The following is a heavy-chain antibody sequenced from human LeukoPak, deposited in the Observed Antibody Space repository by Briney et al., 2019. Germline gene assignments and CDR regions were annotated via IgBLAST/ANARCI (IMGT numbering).Heavy chain of an antibody. V-gene: IGHV3-30*04. CDR3: ARGGEYYDSSGYYLDAFDI. CDR1: GFTFSSYA. D-gene: IGHD3-22*01. CDR2: ISYDGSNK. Sequence: PGGSLRLSCAASGFTFSSYAMHWARQAPGKGLEWVAVISYDGSNKYYADSVKGRFTISRDNSKNTLYLQMNSLRAEDTAVYYCARGGEYYDSSGYYLDAFDIWGQGTMVTVSS. J-gene: IGHJ3*02.